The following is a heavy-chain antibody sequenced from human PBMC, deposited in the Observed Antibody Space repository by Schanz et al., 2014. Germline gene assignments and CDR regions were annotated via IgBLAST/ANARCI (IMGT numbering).Heavy chain of an antibody. J-gene: IGHJ4*02. D-gene: IGHD3-10*01. CDR1: GYTFSDYG. CDR3: ARGSPENMIRGELDY. Sequence: QVQLVQSGDEVKKPGASVKVSCKTSGYTFSDYGITWVRQAPGQGLEWMGIINPSGGGTSYALRFQDRVTVTRDTSRSTVYMELSSLRSEDTAVYYCARGSPENMIRGELDYWGQGTLVTVSS. CDR2: INPSGGGT. V-gene: IGHV1-46*03.